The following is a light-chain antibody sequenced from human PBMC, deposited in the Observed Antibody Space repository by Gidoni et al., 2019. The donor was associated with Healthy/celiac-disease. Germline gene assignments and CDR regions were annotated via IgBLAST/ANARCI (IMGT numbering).Light chain of an antibody. V-gene: IGKV1-39*01. J-gene: IGKJ4*01. Sequence: DLQMTQSPSSLSASVGDRVTIPCRASQSISSYLNWYQQKPGKAPKLLIYAASSLQSGVPSRFSGSGSGTDFTLTISSLQPEDCATYYCQQSYSTPATFGGGTKVEIK. CDR3: QQSYSTPAT. CDR2: AAS. CDR1: QSISSY.